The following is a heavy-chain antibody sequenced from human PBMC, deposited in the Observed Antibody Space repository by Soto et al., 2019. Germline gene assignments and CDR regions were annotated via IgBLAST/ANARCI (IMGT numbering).Heavy chain of an antibody. J-gene: IGHJ6*02. D-gene: IGHD6-13*01. Sequence: GGSLRLSCAASGFTFSNAWMNWVRQAPGKGLEWVGRIKSKTDGGTTDYAAPVKGRFTISRDDSKNTLYLQMNSLKTEDTAVYYCTTVPYSSSWSYYYYGMDVWGQGTTVTVSS. CDR2: IKSKTDGGTT. CDR1: GFTFSNAW. CDR3: TTVPYSSSWSYYYYGMDV. V-gene: IGHV3-15*07.